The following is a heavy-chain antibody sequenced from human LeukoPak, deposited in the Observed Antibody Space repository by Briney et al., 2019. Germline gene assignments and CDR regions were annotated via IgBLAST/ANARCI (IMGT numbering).Heavy chain of an antibody. J-gene: IGHJ6*02. Sequence: ASVKVSCKASGYTFTSYYMHWVRQAPGQGLEWMGIINPSGGSTSYAQKFQGRVTMTSDTSTSTVYMGLSSLRAEDTAVYYCARDSGEMRYYYYDMDGWGQGTTVTVSS. V-gene: IGHV1-46*01. CDR2: INPSGGST. CDR3: ARDSGEMRYYYYDMDG. CDR1: GYTFTSYY. D-gene: IGHD5-24*01.